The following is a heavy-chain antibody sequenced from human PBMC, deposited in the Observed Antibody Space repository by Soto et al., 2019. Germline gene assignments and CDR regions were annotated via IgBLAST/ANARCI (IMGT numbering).Heavy chain of an antibody. V-gene: IGHV3-30-3*01. CDR2: ISYDGNNK. CDR1: GFTFNTYA. Sequence: QMQLVESGGGVVQPGRSLTLSCAASGFTFNTYAMVWVRQAPGKGLEWVTVISYDGNNKKYADSVKGRFSISRDNSKNRVYLQRNSVRVEVWAVFFCGGGGGAKSGYFSLVWCAPWGQGPLFTFPS. CDR3: GGGGGAKSGYFSLVWCAP. J-gene: IGHJ5*02. D-gene: IGHD5-12*01.